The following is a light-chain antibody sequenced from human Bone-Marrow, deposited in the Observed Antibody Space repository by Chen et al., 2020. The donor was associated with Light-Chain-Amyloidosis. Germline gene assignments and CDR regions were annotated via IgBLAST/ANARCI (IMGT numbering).Light chain of an antibody. CDR3: SSFTSSSSYV. Sequence: QSALTQPASVSGSPGQSITISCTGNSGDVGTYNYVSWYQQHPGKAPKVIIYAVSNRPSVVSNRFSGSKSGNTASLTISGLQAEDEADYYCSSFTSSSSYVFGPGTKVTVL. CDR2: AVS. CDR1: SGDVGTYNY. J-gene: IGLJ1*01. V-gene: IGLV2-14*01.